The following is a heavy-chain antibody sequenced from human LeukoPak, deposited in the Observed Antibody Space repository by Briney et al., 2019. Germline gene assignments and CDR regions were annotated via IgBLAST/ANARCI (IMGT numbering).Heavy chain of an antibody. CDR3: ASGYCSGGSCYDYYYYYYMDV. CDR1: GGSISSYY. V-gene: IGHV4-59*01. J-gene: IGHJ6*03. CDR2: IYYSGST. Sequence: PSETLSLTCTVSGGSISSYYWSWIRQPPGKGLEWIGYIYYSGSTNYNPSLKSRVTISVDTSKNQFSLKLSSVTAADTAVYYCASGYCSGGSCYDYYYYYYMDVWGKGTTVTVSS. D-gene: IGHD2-15*01.